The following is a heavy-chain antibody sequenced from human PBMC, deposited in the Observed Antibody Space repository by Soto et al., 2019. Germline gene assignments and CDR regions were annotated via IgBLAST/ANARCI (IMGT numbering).Heavy chain of an antibody. J-gene: IGHJ6*02. CDR1: GFTFSSYA. CDR2: ISYDGSNK. V-gene: IGHV3-30-3*01. CDR3: ARDKHGMDV. Sequence: QVQLVESGGGVVQPGRSLRLSCAASGFTFSSYAMHWVRQAPGKGLEWVAVISYDGSNKYYADSVKGRFTISRDNSKNTLYLQMNSLRAEHTAVYYCARDKHGMDVWGQWTTVTVSS.